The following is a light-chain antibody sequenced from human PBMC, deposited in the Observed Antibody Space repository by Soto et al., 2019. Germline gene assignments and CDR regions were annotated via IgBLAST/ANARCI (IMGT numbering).Light chain of an antibody. Sequence: QSVLTQPPSVSAAPGQKVTMSCSGSSSNIGNNYVSWYQQLPGTAPKLLIYDNNKRPSGIPDRFSGSKSGTSATLGITGLQTGDEADYYCATWDSSLSAVVFGGGTQLTVL. CDR1: SSNIGNNY. V-gene: IGLV1-51*01. CDR3: ATWDSSLSAVV. J-gene: IGLJ2*01. CDR2: DNN.